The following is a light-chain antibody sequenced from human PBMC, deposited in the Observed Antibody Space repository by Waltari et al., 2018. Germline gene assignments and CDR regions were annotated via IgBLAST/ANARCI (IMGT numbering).Light chain of an antibody. J-gene: IGLJ2*01. CDR2: EVS. V-gene: IGLV2-14*01. Sequence: QSALTQPASVSGSPGQSVSISFPGTSNDVGGFGYVPWYQQFPGKAPKLMIYEVSYRPSGVSSRFSGSKSGNTASLTISGLQAEDEADYFCCSFAGSQTMIFGGGTRLTVL. CDR1: SNDVGGFGY. CDR3: CSFAGSQTMI.